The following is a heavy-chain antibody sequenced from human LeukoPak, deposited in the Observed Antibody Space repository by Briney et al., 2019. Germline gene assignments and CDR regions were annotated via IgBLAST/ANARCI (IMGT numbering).Heavy chain of an antibody. V-gene: IGHV3-21*01. D-gene: IGHD3-10*01. CDR3: ARAGAGSGSYFLAY. J-gene: IGHJ4*02. Sequence: GGSLRLSCAASGFTFSTYSMNWVRQAPGKGLEWVSSISSSSSYINYADSVKGRFTISRDNAKNSLFLQMNSLRAEDTAVYYCARAGAGSGSYFLAYWGQGTLVTVSS. CDR1: GFTFSTYS. CDR2: ISSSSSYI.